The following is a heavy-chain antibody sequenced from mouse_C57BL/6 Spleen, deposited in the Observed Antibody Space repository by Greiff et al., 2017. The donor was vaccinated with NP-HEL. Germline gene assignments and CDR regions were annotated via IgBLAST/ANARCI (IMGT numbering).Heavy chain of an antibody. CDR3: ARYPSYYYGSSYGYFDV. CDR1: GYTFTDYN. V-gene: IGHV1-18*01. Sequence: EVKLVESGPELVKPGASVKIPCKASGYTFTDYNMDWVKQSHGKSLEWIGDINPNNGGTIYNQKFKGKATLTVDKSSSTAYMELRSLTSEDTAVYYCARYPSYYYGSSYGYFDVWGTGTTVTVSS. CDR2: INPNNGGT. D-gene: IGHD1-1*01. J-gene: IGHJ1*03.